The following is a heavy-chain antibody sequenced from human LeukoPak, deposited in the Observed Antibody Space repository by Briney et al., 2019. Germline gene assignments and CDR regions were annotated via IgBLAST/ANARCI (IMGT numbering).Heavy chain of an antibody. D-gene: IGHD6-13*01. Sequence: PGRSLRLSCAASGFTFNSYGMHWVRQAPGKGLEWVAVISYDGGNKYYADSVKGRFTISRDNSKNTLYLQMNSLRAEDTAVYYCAKTYSSSWYDAFDIWGQGTMVTVSS. CDR3: AKTYSSSWYDAFDI. J-gene: IGHJ3*02. CDR1: GFTFNSYG. V-gene: IGHV3-30*18. CDR2: ISYDGGNK.